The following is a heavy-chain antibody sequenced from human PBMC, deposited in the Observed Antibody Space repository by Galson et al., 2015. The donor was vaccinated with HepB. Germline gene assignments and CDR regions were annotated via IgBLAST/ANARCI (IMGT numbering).Heavy chain of an antibody. CDR1: RGSVNNYY. D-gene: IGHD5-12*01. J-gene: IGHJ4*02. CDR2: IYYNGDT. V-gene: IGHV4-59*08. Sequence: SETLSLTCSVSRGSVNNYYWSWIRQSPGNRPERVGYIYYNGDTTYNPSREYRVGMSVESPINQASLWLPSVTAADPAVYYCARHPGRGSVGYAFDLWGQGTLVTVSA. CDR3: ARHPGRGSVGYAFDL.